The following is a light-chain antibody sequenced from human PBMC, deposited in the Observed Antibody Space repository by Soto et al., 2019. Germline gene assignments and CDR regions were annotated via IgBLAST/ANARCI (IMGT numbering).Light chain of an antibody. J-gene: IGKJ2*01. CDR3: QHYNNWPPDT. CDR1: QSVSSN. CDR2: GAS. V-gene: IGKV3-15*01. Sequence: EIVMTQSPATLSLSPGERATLSCRASQSVSSNLAWYQQKPGQAPRLLIYGASTRATGIPARFSGSGSGTEFTLTISSLQSEDFAVYYCQHYNNWPPDTFGQGTQLEIK.